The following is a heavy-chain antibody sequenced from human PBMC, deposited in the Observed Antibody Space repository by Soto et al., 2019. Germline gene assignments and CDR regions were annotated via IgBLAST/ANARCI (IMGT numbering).Heavy chain of an antibody. CDR2: ISAYNGNT. CDR1: GYTFTSYG. J-gene: IGHJ6*02. CDR3: ARPQPPTVVTGAGWLVDTEGDYYYYGMDV. D-gene: IGHD4-17*01. V-gene: IGHV1-18*01. Sequence: ASVKVSCKASGYTFTSYGISWVRQAPGQGLEWMGWISAYNGNTNYAQKLQGRVTMTTDTSTSTAYMELRSLRSDDTAVYYCARPQPPTVVTGAGWLVDTEGDYYYYGMDVWGQGTTVTVSS.